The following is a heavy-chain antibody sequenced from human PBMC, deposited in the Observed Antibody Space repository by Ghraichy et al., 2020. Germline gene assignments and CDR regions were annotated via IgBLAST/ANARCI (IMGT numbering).Heavy chain of an antibody. CDR1: DDSFSRYG. CDR2: ISAKNGHT. V-gene: IGHV1-18*01. D-gene: IGHD3-10*01. CDR3: ARGGQLEAYGSSFDD. J-gene: IGHJ4*02. Sequence: ASVKVSCKSSDDSFSRYGFAWVRQAPGQGLEWMGWISAKNGHTKYAQKFQGRVTMTTDTSTRTVYMEMKSLRSDDTAVYFCARGGQLEAYGSSFDDWGQGTLVIVSS.